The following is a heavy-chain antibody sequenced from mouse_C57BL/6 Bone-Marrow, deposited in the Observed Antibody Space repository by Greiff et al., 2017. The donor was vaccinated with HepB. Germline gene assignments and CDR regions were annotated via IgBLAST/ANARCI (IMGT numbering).Heavy chain of an antibody. CDR2: ISSGSSTI. Sequence: EVQVVESGGGLVKPGGSLKLSCAASGFTFSDYGMHWVRQAPEKGLEWVAYISSGSSTIYYADTVKGRFPISRDNAKNTLFRQMTSLRSEDTAMYYCARQAYYSNYDAMDYWCQGTSATVSS. V-gene: IGHV5-17*01. CDR1: GFTFSDYG. CDR3: ARQAYYSNYDAMDY. D-gene: IGHD2-5*01. J-gene: IGHJ4*01.